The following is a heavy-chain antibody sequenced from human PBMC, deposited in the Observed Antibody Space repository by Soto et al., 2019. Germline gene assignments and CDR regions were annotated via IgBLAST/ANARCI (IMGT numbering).Heavy chain of an antibody. D-gene: IGHD6-13*01. CDR1: GGSISEKY. J-gene: IGHJ5*02. CDR3: VACLAASGLNWLDP. Sequence: SETLSLTCTVSGGSISEKYWNWVRQPPGKGLEWIGLIFANGNTDYNPSLKSRVTMSVDASKNQFSLRLTSMTAADTAVYYCVACLAASGLNWLDPWGRGTLVTVSS. CDR2: IFANGNT. V-gene: IGHV4-4*07.